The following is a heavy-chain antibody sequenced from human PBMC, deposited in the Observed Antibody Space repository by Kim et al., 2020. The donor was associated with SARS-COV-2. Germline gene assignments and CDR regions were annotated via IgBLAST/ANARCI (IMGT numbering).Heavy chain of an antibody. D-gene: IGHD5-18*01. CDR2: IYHSGST. CDR3: ARRTRGYSYGYGDY. J-gene: IGHJ4*02. Sequence: SETLSLTCAVSGGSISSSNWWSWVRQPPGKGLEWFGVIYHSGSTNYNPSLKSRVTISVDKSKNQFSLKLSSVTAADTAVYYCARRTRGYSYGYGDYWGQGTLVTVSS. CDR1: GGSISSSNW. V-gene: IGHV4-4*02.